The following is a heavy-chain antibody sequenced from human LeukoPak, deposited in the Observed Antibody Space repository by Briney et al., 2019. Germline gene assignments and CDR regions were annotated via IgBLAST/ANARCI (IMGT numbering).Heavy chain of an antibody. J-gene: IGHJ4*02. V-gene: IGHV4-34*01. CDR2: INHSGST. D-gene: IGHD5-18*01. Sequence: PSETLSLTCAVYGGTFSGYYWSWIRQPPGKGLEWIGEINHSGSTNYNPSLKSRVTISVDTSKNQFSLKLSSVTAADTAVYYCARGFRRGYSYDRRGYYSNYWGQGTLVTVSS. CDR3: ARGFRRGYSYDRRGYYSNY. CDR1: GGTFSGYY.